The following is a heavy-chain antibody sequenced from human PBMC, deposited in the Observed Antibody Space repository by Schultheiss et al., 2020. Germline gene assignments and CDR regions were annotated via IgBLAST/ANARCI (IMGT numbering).Heavy chain of an antibody. V-gene: IGHV1-69*01. CDR3: AREVRRHYEQGAFDI. CDR2: IIPIFGTA. J-gene: IGHJ3*02. D-gene: IGHD3-3*01. CDR1: GGSFSSYA. Sequence: GGSLRLSCKASGGSFSSYAISWVRQAPGQGLEWMGGIIPIFGTANYAQKFQGRVTITADESTSTAYMELSSLRSEDTAVYYCAREVRRHYEQGAFDIWGQGTMVTVSS.